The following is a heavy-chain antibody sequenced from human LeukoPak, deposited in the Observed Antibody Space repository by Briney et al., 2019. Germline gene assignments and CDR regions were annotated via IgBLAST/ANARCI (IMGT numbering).Heavy chain of an antibody. D-gene: IGHD6-13*01. Sequence: SETLSLTCTVSGGSISSYYWSWIRQPPGKGLEWIGYIYYSGSTNYNPSLKSRVTISVDTSKKQFSLRLTSVTAADTAVYYCARGRYLTTSGGAAAGFLDYWGQGSLVTVST. CDR3: ARGRYLTTSGGAAAGFLDY. CDR2: IYYSGST. V-gene: IGHV4-59*12. CDR1: GGSISSYY. J-gene: IGHJ4*02.